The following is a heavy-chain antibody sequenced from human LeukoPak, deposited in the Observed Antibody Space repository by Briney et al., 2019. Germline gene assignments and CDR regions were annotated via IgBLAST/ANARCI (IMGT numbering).Heavy chain of an antibody. J-gene: IGHJ4*02. CDR1: GFTFSSYE. Sequence: GGSLRLSCAASGFTFSSYEMNWVRQAPGKGLEWVSYISDSGSTKYYADSVKGRFTISRDNAKNSMYLQMNSLRAEDTAVYYCVREGYYDSSGYLGVFDYWGQGTLVTVSS. V-gene: IGHV3-48*03. CDR2: ISDSGSTK. CDR3: VREGYYDSSGYLGVFDY. D-gene: IGHD3-22*01.